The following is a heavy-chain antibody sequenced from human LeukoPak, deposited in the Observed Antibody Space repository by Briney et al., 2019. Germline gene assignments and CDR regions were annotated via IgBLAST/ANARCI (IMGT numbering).Heavy chain of an antibody. CDR3: ARDLEYSSSSSSAAFDY. Sequence: PSETLSLTCAVSGYSISSGYYWGWIRQPPGKGLEWIGSIYHSGSTYCNPSLKSRVTISVDTSKNQFSLKLSSVTAADTAVYYCARDLEYSSSSSSAAFDYWGQGTLVTVSS. D-gene: IGHD6-6*01. V-gene: IGHV4-38-2*01. CDR1: GYSISSGYY. J-gene: IGHJ4*02. CDR2: IYHSGST.